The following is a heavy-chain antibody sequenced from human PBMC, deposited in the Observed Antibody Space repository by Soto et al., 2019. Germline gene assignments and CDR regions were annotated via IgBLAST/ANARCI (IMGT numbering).Heavy chain of an antibody. V-gene: IGHV4-39*01. CDR2: IYYSGST. CDR3: ARPVGAVAGPYNPPKAGRNYGMDV. D-gene: IGHD6-19*01. CDR1: GGSISSSSYY. Sequence: QLQLQESGPGLVKPSETLSLTCTVSGGSISSSSYYWGWIRQPPGKGLEWIGSIYYSGSTYYNPSLKSRVTISVDTSKNQFSLKLSSVTAADTAVYYCARPVGAVAGPYNPPKAGRNYGMDVWGQGTTVTVSS. J-gene: IGHJ6*02.